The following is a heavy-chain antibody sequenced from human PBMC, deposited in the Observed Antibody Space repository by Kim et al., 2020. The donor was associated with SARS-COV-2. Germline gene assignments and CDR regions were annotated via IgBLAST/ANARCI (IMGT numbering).Heavy chain of an antibody. D-gene: IGHD3-16*02. J-gene: IGHJ4*02. V-gene: IGHV1-18*04. CDR2: ISAYNGNT. CDR3: ARGAFGGVIVIEVDY. CDR1: GYTFTSYG. Sequence: ASVKVSCKASGYTFTSYGISWVRQAPGQGLEWMGWISAYNGNTNYAQKLQGRVTMTTDTSTSTAYMELRSLRSDDTAVYYCARGAFGGVIVIEVDYWGQGTLVTVSS.